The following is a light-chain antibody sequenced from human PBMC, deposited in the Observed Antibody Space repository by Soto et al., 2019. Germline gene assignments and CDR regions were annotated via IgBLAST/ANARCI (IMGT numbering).Light chain of an antibody. V-gene: IGLV1-40*01. CDR3: QSYDSSLSGL. J-gene: IGLJ1*01. CDR2: GNS. Sequence: QSVLTQPPSVSGAPGQRVTISCTGSSSNIGAGYDVHWYQQLPGTAPKLLIYGNSNRPSGVPDRLSGSKSGTSASLAITGLQAEDEADYYCQSYDSSLSGLFGTGTKV. CDR1: SSNIGAGYD.